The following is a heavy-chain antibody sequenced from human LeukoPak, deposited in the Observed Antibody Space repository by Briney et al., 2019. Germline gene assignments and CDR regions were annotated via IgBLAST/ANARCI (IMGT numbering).Heavy chain of an antibody. CDR3: ARGPQDQLLKALGYYSMDV. Sequence: GASVKLSCKASGATFSSHAIARVRQAPGQGPEWMGGISPISGTPTYAQKFQGRVTITTDESTNTAFMELSSLTSDDTAVYYCARGPQDQLLKALGYYSMDVWGEGTTVTVSS. CDR2: ISPISGTP. J-gene: IGHJ6*03. D-gene: IGHD2-2*01. V-gene: IGHV1-69*05. CDR1: GATFSSHA.